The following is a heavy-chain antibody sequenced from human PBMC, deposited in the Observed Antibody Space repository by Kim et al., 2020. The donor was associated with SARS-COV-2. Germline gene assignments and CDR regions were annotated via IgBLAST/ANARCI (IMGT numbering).Heavy chain of an antibody. J-gene: IGHJ4*02. V-gene: IGHV3-74*01. CDR1: GFTFSSYW. CDR2: INSDGSST. CDR3: ARVSENRSGSDLRAPTAYYFDY. Sequence: GGSLRLSCAASGFTFSSYWMHWVRQAPGKGLVWVSRINSDGSSTNYADSVKGRFTISRDNAKNTLYLQMNSLRAEDTAVYYCARVSENRSGSDLRAPTAYYFDYWGQGTLVTVSS. D-gene: IGHD3-10*01.